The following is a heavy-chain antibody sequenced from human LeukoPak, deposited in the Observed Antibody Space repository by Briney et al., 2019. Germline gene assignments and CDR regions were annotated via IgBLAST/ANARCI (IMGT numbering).Heavy chain of an antibody. V-gene: IGHV4-34*01. CDR3: AREGVVGNLGHFDY. D-gene: IGHD3-22*01. J-gene: IGHJ4*02. CDR2: INHSGST. Sequence: SETLSLTCAVYGGSFSGYYWSWISQPPGKWLEWIGEINHSGSTNYNPSLKSRVTISVDTSKNQFSLKLSSVTAADTAVYYCAREGVVGNLGHFDYWGQGTLVTVSS. CDR1: GGSFSGYY.